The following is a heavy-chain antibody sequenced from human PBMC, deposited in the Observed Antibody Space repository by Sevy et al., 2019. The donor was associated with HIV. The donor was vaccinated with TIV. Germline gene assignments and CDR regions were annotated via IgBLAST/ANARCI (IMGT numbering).Heavy chain of an antibody. V-gene: IGHV4-59*08. CDR2: IHRNGNT. CDR1: TGSITSYW. CDR3: AVETAWGRDYS. J-gene: IGHJ4*02. D-gene: IGHD1-1*01. Sequence: SETLSLTCTVSTGSITSYWWTWIRQPPGKGLEWIANIHRNGNTNYNPSLKSRVTISVDTSKSQFSLRLSSVTAADTAMYYCAVETAWGRDYSWGQGTRVTVSS.